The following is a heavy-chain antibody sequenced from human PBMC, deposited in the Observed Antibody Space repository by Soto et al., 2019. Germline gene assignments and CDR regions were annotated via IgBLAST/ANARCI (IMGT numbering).Heavy chain of an antibody. V-gene: IGHV3-9*01. CDR2: ISWNSGSI. J-gene: IGHJ4*02. CDR3: AKAVGSYGNFDY. Sequence: EVQLVESGGGLVQPGRSLRLSCAASGFTFDDYAMHWVRQAPGKGLEWVSRISWNSGSIGYADSVKGRFTISRDNAKNSLYLQMNSPRAEDTALYYCAKAVGSYGNFDYWGQGTLVTVSS. CDR1: GFTFDDYA. D-gene: IGHD5-18*01.